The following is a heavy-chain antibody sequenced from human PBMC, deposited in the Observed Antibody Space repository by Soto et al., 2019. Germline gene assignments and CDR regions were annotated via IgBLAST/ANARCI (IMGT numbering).Heavy chain of an antibody. Sequence: EVKLLESGGGLVQPGGSLRLSCAASGLTFSSYAMSWVGQAPGKGLEWFSAISGSGGSTYYADSVTVRFNISIDNSNNTKYQKMNSMRAEDTAVYYCARRSSCWYFDYWGQGTQVTVSS. CDR1: GLTFSSYA. J-gene: IGHJ4*02. D-gene: IGHD6-19*01. CDR3: ARRSSCWYFDY. V-gene: IGHV3-23*01. CDR2: ISGSGGST.